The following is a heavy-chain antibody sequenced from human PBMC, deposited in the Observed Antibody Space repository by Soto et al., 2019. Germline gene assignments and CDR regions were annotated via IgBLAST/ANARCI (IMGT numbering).Heavy chain of an antibody. CDR1: GYTFTNYA. J-gene: IGHJ4*02. D-gene: IGHD2-15*01. CDR3: ARDRIVVVLATAAPDY. CDR2: INAGNGDT. V-gene: IGHV1-3*01. Sequence: QVQLVQSGAEVKKPGASVKISCKTSGYTFTNYAMHWVRQAPGQRLEWMGWINAGNGDTKYSQNFRGRVTITVDTSATTGYMELSSLRSEDTAVYFCARDRIVVVLATAAPDYWGQGTQVTVSS.